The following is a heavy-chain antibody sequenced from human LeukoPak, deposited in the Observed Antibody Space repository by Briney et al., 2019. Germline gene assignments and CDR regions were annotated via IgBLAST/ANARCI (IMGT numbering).Heavy chain of an antibody. CDR2: MNPNSGNT. V-gene: IGHV1-8*01. D-gene: IGHD3-3*01. CDR3: ARQDPIYDFWSGYYPNWFDP. Sequence: GASVKVSCKASGYTFTSYDINWVRQATGQGLEWMGWMNPNSGNTGYAQKFQGRVTMTRNTSISTAYMELSSLRSEDTAVYYCARQDPIYDFWSGYYPNWFDPWGQGTLVTVSS. CDR1: GYTFTSYD. J-gene: IGHJ5*02.